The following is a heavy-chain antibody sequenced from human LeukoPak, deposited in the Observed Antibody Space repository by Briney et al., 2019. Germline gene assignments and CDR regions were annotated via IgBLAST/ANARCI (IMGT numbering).Heavy chain of an antibody. V-gene: IGHV3-30*03. D-gene: IGHD4-17*01. CDR2: ISYDGSNK. J-gene: IGHJ4*02. CDR3: ARGTTVTTIDY. CDR1: GFTFSSYG. Sequence: GGSLRLSCAASGFTFSSYGMHWVRQAPGKGLEWVAVISYDGSNKYYADSVKGRFTISRDNSKNTLYLQMNSLRAEDTAVYYCARGTTVTTIDYWGQGTLVTVSS.